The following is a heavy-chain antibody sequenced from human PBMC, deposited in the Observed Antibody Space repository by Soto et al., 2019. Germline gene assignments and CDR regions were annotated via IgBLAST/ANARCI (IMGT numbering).Heavy chain of an antibody. V-gene: IGHV3-23*01. D-gene: IGHD6-19*01. CDR1: GFTFTSYA. J-gene: IGHJ3*02. CDR2: ISVSGVST. Sequence: GGSLRLSCAASGFTFTSYAMSWVRQAPGKGLEWVSGISVSGVSTYYADSVKGRFTISRDYSKDTLFLQMKSLRAEDTAVYYCAAYSSGWYDAFDIWGQGTMVTVSS. CDR3: AAYSSGWYDAFDI.